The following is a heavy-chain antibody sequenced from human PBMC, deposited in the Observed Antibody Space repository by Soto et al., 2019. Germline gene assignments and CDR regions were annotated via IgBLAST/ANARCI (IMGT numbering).Heavy chain of an antibody. CDR2: IDPSGGIT. V-gene: IGHV1-46*01. D-gene: IGHD6-13*01. CDR1: GYSFTNFH. J-gene: IGHJ6*03. CDR3: ARLGSSSPYYLYYYYYMDV. Sequence: GASVKVSCKASGYSFTNFHIHWVRQAPGQGLDWMGMIDPSGGITRDAQRLQGRITMTRDASTSTVYMELRSLTSEDTAVYYCARLGSSSPYYLYYYYYMDVWGKGTTVTVSS.